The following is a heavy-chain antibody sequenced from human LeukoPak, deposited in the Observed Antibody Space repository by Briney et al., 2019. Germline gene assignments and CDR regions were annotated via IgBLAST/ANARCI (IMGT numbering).Heavy chain of an antibody. CDR3: ARWGLTAGPYGYNSQY. D-gene: IGHD5-24*01. CDR2: IIPIFGTA. J-gene: IGHJ1*01. Sequence: ASVKVSCKASGGTFSSYAISWVRQAPGQGLEWMGGIIPIFGTANYAQKFQGRVTITADKSTSTAHMELSRLRSDDTAVYYCARWGLTAGPYGYNSQYWGQGTLVTVSS. CDR1: GGTFSSYA. V-gene: IGHV1-69*06.